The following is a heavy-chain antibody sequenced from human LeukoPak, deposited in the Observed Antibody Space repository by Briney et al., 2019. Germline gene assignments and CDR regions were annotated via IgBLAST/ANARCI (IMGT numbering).Heavy chain of an antibody. D-gene: IGHD3-3*01. Sequence: PSETLSLTCAVSGDSISSHYWTWIRLPPGKGLEWIGFIYNSGSTTYTPSLKSRVTISQDTSTNQFSLKLNSVTAADTAVYYCARVRLITLFGVVIIGGIDHWGQGTLVTVSS. J-gene: IGHJ4*02. CDR2: IYNSGST. CDR3: ARVRLITLFGVVIIGGIDH. V-gene: IGHV4-59*11. CDR1: GDSISSHY.